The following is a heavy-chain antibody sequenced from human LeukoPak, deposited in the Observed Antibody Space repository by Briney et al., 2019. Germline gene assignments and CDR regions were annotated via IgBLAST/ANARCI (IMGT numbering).Heavy chain of an antibody. CDR1: GYTLTELS. D-gene: IGHD2-8*01. CDR2: FDPEDGET. J-gene: IGHJ4*02. CDR3: ATFPGYCTNGVCRDFDY. V-gene: IGHV1-24*01. Sequence: ASVTVSCKVSGYTLTELSMHWVRQAPGKGLEWMGGFDPEDGETIHAQKFQGRVTMTEDTSTDTAYMELSSLRSEDTAVYYCATFPGYCTNGVCRDFDYWGQGTLVTVSS.